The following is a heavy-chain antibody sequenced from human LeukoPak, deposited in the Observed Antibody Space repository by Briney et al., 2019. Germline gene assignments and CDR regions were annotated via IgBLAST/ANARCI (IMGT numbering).Heavy chain of an antibody. V-gene: IGHV3-48*03. CDR1: GFTFNNYE. CDR3: VRDRTTNTYDS. J-gene: IGHJ4*02. Sequence: GGSLRLSCAASGFTFNNYEMNWVRQAPGKGLEWISYISSRGGTIQYADSVKGRFTISRDNTKNSLYLQMNSLRAEDTAVYYCVRDRTTNTYDSWGQGTLVTVSS. CDR2: ISSRGGTI. D-gene: IGHD1-14*01.